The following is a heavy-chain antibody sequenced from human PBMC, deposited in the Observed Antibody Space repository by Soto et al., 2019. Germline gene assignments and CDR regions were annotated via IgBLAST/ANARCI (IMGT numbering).Heavy chain of an antibody. J-gene: IGHJ6*03. V-gene: IGHV3-48*01. CDR2: ISSSSSTI. CDR1: GFTFSSYS. CDR3: ARAVEGLVYGDYGRDYYYYYYMDV. D-gene: IGHD4-17*01. Sequence: GGSLRLSCAASGFTFSSYSMNWVRQAPGKGLEWVSYISSSSSTIYYADSVKGRYTISRDNAKNSLYLQMNSLRAEDTAVYYWARAVEGLVYGDYGRDYYYYYYMDVWGKGTTVTVSS.